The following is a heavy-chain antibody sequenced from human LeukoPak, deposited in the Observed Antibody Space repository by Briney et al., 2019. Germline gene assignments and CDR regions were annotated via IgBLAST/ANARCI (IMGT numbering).Heavy chain of an antibody. CDR1: GFTFSSYA. CDR2: ISYDGSNK. J-gene: IGHJ4*02. Sequence: GGSLRLSCVASGFTFSSYAMHWVRQAPGKGLEWVAVISYDGSNKYYADSVKGRFTISRDNSKNTLYLQMNSLRAEDTAVYYCARDLGGYSDPVYWGQGTLVTVSS. CDR3: ARDLGGYSDPVY. V-gene: IGHV3-30-3*01. D-gene: IGHD5-18*01.